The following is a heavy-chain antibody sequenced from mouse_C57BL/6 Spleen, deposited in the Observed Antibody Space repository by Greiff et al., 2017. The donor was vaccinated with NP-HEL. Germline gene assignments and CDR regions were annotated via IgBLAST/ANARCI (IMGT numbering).Heavy chain of an antibody. CDR3: ARPYYYGSSYFDY. CDR2: ISGGGGNT. V-gene: IGHV5-9*01. Sequence: EVMLVESGGGLVKPGGSLKLSCAASGFTFSSYTMSWVRQTPEKRLEWVATISGGGGNTYYPDSVKGRFTISRDNAKHTLYLQMSSLRSEDTALYYCARPYYYGSSYFDYWGQGTTLTVSS. J-gene: IGHJ2*01. CDR1: GFTFSSYT. D-gene: IGHD1-1*01.